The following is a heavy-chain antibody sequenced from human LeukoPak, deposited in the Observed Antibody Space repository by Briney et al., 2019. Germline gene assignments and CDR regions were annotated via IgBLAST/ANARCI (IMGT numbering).Heavy chain of an antibody. CDR2: ISYDGSNK. CDR3: ARDLFHTAMANY. J-gene: IGHJ4*02. V-gene: IGHV3-30*04. CDR1: GFTFGSYA. Sequence: GGPLRLSCAASGFTFGSYAMHWVRQAPGKGLEWVAVISYDGSNKYYADSVKGRFTISRDNSKNTLYLQMNSLRAEDTAVYYCARDLFHTAMANYWGQGTLVTVSS. D-gene: IGHD5-18*01.